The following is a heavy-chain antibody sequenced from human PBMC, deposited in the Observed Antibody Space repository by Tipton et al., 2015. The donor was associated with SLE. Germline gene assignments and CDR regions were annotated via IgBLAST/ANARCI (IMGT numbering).Heavy chain of an antibody. CDR1: GASFSIPCYY. V-gene: IGHV4-31*03. CDR2: IFSSGHT. CDR3: ATSTNPASGTFDI. J-gene: IGHJ3*02. Sequence: TLSLTCTVSGASFSIPCYYLSWLRQHPGKGLEFIGYIFSSGHTYYTPSLASRVLISIDTSEHQFSLKLSSLTAADTAMYYCATSTNPASGTFDIWGQGTVVTVSS. D-gene: IGHD3-10*01.